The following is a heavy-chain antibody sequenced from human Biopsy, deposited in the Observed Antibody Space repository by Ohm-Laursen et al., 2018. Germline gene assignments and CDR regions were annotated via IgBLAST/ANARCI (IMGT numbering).Heavy chain of an antibody. Sequence: ASVKVSCKVSGYTLTDISMHWVRQAPGQGLEWMGGIIPYFLRTYIPQKLQGRVTITADKSTNTGYMQLTSLRSDDTAVYYCASGQGDPLGVRIITWSFNFWGQGTLVIVSS. J-gene: IGHJ4*02. D-gene: IGHD2-21*01. V-gene: IGHV1-24*01. CDR2: IIPYFLRT. CDR1: GYTLTDIS. CDR3: ASGQGDPLGVRIITWSFNF.